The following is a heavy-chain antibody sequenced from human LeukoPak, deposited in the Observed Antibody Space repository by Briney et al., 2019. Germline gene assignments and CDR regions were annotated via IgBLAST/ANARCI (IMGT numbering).Heavy chain of an antibody. V-gene: IGHV4-59*08. CDR1: GGSISGDY. J-gene: IGHJ4*02. Sequence: SESLSLTCTVSGGSISGDYWSWIRQSLQGLEWMGYIYYSGSTNYNPSLKSRVTISVDTSKNQFSLKLSSVTAADTAVYYCARYPMTYCSSSSCTDYWGQGTLVTVSS. D-gene: IGHD2-2*01. CDR3: ARYPMTYCSSSSCTDY. CDR2: IYYSGST.